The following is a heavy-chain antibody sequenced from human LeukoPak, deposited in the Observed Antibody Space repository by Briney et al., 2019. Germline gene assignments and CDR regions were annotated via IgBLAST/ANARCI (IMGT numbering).Heavy chain of an antibody. CDR2: IYYSGST. CDR1: GGSISSYY. V-gene: IGHV4-59*01. CDR3: AGASYDSSGVH. D-gene: IGHD3-22*01. J-gene: IGHJ4*02. Sequence: PSETLSLTCTVSGGSISSYYWSWIRQPPGKGLEWIGYIYYSGSTNYNPSLKTRVTISVDTSKNQFSLKLSSVTAADTAVYYCAGASYDSSGVHWGQGTLVTVSS.